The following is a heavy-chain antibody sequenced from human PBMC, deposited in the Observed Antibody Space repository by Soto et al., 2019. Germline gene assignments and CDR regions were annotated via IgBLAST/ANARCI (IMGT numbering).Heavy chain of an antibody. D-gene: IGHD3-10*01. V-gene: IGHV3-23*01. CDR1: GFTFSSYA. Sequence: GGSLRLSCAASGFTFSSYAMSWVRQAPGKGLEWVSAISGSGGSTYYADSVKGRFTISRDNSKNTLYLQMNSLRAEDTAVYYCAKGGDEPMVRGVTPGVVGRVYYYYMDVWGKGTTVTVSS. J-gene: IGHJ6*03. CDR3: AKGGDEPMVRGVTPGVVGRVYYYYMDV. CDR2: ISGSGGST.